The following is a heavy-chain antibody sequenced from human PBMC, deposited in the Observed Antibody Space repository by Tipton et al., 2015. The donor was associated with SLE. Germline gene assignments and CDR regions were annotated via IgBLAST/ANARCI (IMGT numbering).Heavy chain of an antibody. CDR1: GGSISSGSYY. CDR3: ARTYYYGSGVDY. J-gene: IGHJ4*02. Sequence: TLSLTCSVSGGSISSGSYYWTWIRQPAGKGLEWIGYIYTTGLTRNNPSLESRVTISVDTSKNQFSLKLSSVTAADTAVYYCARTYYYGSGVDYWGQGTLVTVSS. V-gene: IGHV4-61*09. CDR2: IYTTGLT. D-gene: IGHD3-10*01.